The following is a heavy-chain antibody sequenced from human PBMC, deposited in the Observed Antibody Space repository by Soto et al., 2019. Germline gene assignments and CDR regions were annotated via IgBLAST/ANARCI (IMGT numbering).Heavy chain of an antibody. V-gene: IGHV3-33*01. J-gene: IGHJ3*02. CDR3: ASGGNVVPDAFDI. CDR1: GFTFSSYG. D-gene: IGHD2-15*01. CDR2: IWYDGSNK. Sequence: GGSLRLSCAASGFTFSSYGMHWVRQAPGKGLEWVAVIWYDGSNKYYADSVKGRFTISRDDSKNTLYLQMNSLRAEDTAVYYCASGGNVVPDAFDIWGQGTMVTVSS.